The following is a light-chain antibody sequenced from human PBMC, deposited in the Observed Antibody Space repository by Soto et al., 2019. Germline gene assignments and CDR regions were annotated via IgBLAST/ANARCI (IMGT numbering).Light chain of an antibody. CDR1: SSNIGAGYD. J-gene: IGLJ1*01. Sequence: QSVLAQPPPLSWAPGQRVAIPCTGSSSNIGAGYDVHWYQQLPGTAPKLLIYGNNNRPSGVPDRFSGSKSGTLASLAITGLQAEDEADYYCQSYDSSLSGSRVFGTGTKVTVL. CDR2: GNN. V-gene: IGLV1-40*01. CDR3: QSYDSSLSGSRV.